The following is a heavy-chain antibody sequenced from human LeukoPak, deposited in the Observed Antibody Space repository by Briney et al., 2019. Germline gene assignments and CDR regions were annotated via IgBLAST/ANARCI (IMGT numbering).Heavy chain of an antibody. D-gene: IGHD2-2*02. Sequence: PSETLSLTCTVSGGSISSYYWSWIRQPAGKGLEWIGRIYTSGSTNYNPSLKSRVTMPVDTSKNQFSLKLSSVTAADTAVYYCARDYGYCSSTSCYTSFDYWGQGTLVTVSS. V-gene: IGHV4-4*07. J-gene: IGHJ4*02. CDR1: GGSISSYY. CDR3: ARDYGYCSSTSCYTSFDY. CDR2: IYTSGST.